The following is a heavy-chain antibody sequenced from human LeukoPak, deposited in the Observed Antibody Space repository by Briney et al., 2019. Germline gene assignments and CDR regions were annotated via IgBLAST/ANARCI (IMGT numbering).Heavy chain of an antibody. J-gene: IGHJ3*02. CDR2: ISYDGSNK. Sequence: GGSLRLSCAASGFTFSSYSMNWVRQAPGKGLEWVAVISYDGSNKYYADSVKGRFTISRDNSKNTLYLQMNSLRAEDTAVYYCAGRAGLQDIWGQGTMVTVSS. V-gene: IGHV3-30*03. D-gene: IGHD5-24*01. CDR3: AGRAGLQDI. CDR1: GFTFSSYS.